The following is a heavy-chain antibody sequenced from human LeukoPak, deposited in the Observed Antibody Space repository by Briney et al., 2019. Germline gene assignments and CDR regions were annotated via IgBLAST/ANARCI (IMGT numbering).Heavy chain of an antibody. CDR2: IYYSGST. Sequence: SETLSLTCTVSGGSISSSTYYWGWVRQPPGKGLEWIGSIYYSGSTYYNPTLKSRVTISVDTSKNQFSLKLSSVTAADTAVYYCVAYCSGGSCSYWGQGTLVTVSS. V-gene: IGHV4-39*01. D-gene: IGHD2-15*01. J-gene: IGHJ4*02. CDR1: GGSISSSTYY. CDR3: VAYCSGGSCSY.